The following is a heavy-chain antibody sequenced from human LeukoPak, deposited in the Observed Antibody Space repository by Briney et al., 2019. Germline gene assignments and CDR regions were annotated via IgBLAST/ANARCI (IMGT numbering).Heavy chain of an antibody. D-gene: IGHD2-15*01. CDR3: ARVSLGSKRLHWFDP. CDR2: INHSGST. CDR1: GGSFSGYY. J-gene: IGHJ5*02. V-gene: IGHV4-34*01. Sequence: SSETLSPTCAVYGGSFSGYYWSWIRQPPGKGLEWIGEINHSGSTNYNPSLKSRVTISVDRSKNQFSLKLSSVTAADTAVYYCARVSLGSKRLHWFDPWGQGTLVTVSS.